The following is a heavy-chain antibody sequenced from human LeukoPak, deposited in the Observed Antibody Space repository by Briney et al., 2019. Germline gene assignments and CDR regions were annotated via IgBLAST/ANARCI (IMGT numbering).Heavy chain of an antibody. D-gene: IGHD3-22*01. CDR1: GFTVSSNY. CDR2: IYSGGST. CDR3: AREAYYYDSSGYKYYYYYGMDV. V-gene: IGHV3-66*01. Sequence: GGSLRLSCAASGFTVSSNYMSWVRQAPGKGLEWVSVIYSGGSTYYADSVKDRFTISRDNSKNTLYLQMNSLRAEDTAVYYCAREAYYYDSSGYKYYYYYGMDVWRQGTTVTVSS. J-gene: IGHJ6*02.